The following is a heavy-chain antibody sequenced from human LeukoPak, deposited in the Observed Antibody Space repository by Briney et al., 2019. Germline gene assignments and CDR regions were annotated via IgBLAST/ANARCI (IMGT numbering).Heavy chain of an antibody. J-gene: IGHJ6*02. V-gene: IGHV3-48*02. CDR3: ANLLEWLSFKGVDV. Sequence: GGSLRLSCAASGFTFSSYSMNWVRQAPGKGLEWVSYISSSSSTIYYADSVKGRFTISRDNAKNSPYLQMNSLRDEDTAVYYCANLLEWLSFKGVDVWGQGTTVTVSS. CDR1: GFTFSSYS. D-gene: IGHD3-3*01. CDR2: ISSSSSTI.